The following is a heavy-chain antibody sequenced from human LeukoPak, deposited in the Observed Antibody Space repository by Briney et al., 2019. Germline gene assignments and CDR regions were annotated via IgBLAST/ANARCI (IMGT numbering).Heavy chain of an antibody. CDR3: ARVSSSSWYSDY. J-gene: IGHJ4*02. D-gene: IGHD6-13*01. Sequence: GGSLRLSCAASGFTFSDYYMSWIRQAPGKGLEWVSYISSSSSYTNYADSVKGRFTISRDNAKNSLYLQMNSLRDEDTAVYSCARVSSSSWYSDYWGQGTLVTVSS. CDR1: GFTFSDYY. CDR2: ISSSSSYT. V-gene: IGHV3-11*06.